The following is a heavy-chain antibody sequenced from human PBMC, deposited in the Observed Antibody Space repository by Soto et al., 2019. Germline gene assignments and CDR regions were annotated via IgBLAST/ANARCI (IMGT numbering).Heavy chain of an antibody. Sequence: SVKVSCKASGGTFSSYAISWVRQAPGQGLEWMGGIIPIFGTANYAQKFQGRVTITADESTSTAYMELSSLRSEDTAVYYCGREDSSSSGPNYYYYGMDVWGQGTRVTVSS. D-gene: IGHD6-6*01. CDR2: IIPIFGTA. J-gene: IGHJ6*02. CDR1: GGTFSSYA. CDR3: GREDSSSSGPNYYYYGMDV. V-gene: IGHV1-69*13.